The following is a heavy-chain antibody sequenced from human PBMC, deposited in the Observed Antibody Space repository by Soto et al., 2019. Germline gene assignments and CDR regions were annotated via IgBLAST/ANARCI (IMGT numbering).Heavy chain of an antibody. J-gene: IGHJ6*02. Sequence: GGSLRLSCAASGFTFSNYWMHWVRQGPGKGLVWVSRINGDGSSTNYADSVKGRFTISRDSAKNTVYLQMNSLRAEDTAMYYCARGLRRYYGKDVWGQGTTVTVSS. V-gene: IGHV3-74*01. CDR3: ARGLRRYYGKDV. CDR1: GFTFSNYW. CDR2: INGDGSST.